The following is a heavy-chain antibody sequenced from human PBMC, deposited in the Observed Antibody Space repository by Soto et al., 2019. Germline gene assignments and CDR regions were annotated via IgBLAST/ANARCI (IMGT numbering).Heavy chain of an antibody. CDR3: ARYRREAVAGYTLDN. J-gene: IGHJ4*02. D-gene: IGHD6-13*01. CDR2: VYNSGST. Sequence: SETLSLTFTVSGGSISSNYWTWIRQPPGKGLEWIGYVYNSGSTNYNPSLKSRVTISEDTSKSQFSLKVNSMTAADTAVYYCARYRREAVAGYTLDNWGQGILVTVSS. CDR1: GGSISSNY. V-gene: IGHV4-59*01.